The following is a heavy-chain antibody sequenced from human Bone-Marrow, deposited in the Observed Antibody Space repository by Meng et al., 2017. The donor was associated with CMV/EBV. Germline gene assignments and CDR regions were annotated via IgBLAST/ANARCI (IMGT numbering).Heavy chain of an antibody. CDR2: NYQSGST. J-gene: IGHJ4*02. Sequence: VQLQESGPGLVKPSGTLSLTCAVSGGSISRSNWWSWVRQPPGKGLEWIGENYQSGSTNYNPSLKSRVTISVDKSKNQFSLKMSSVTAADTAVYYCAVGGYGGGCFDYWGQGTLVTVSS. D-gene: IGHD4-23*01. CDR1: GGSISRSNW. V-gene: IGHV4-4*02. CDR3: AVGGYGGGCFDY.